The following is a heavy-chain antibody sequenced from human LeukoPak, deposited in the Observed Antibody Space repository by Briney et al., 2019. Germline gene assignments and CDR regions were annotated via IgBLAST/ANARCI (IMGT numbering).Heavy chain of an antibody. CDR2: INPSGGST. Sequence: ASVKVSCKASGYTLTSYYLHWVRQAPGQGLEWMAIINPSGGSTSHAQKFQGRVTMTRDTSASTVYMELSSLRSEDTAVYYCARGPRRGYSPYYYYYGMDVWGQGTTVTVSS. CDR3: ARGPRRGYSPYYYYYGMDV. V-gene: IGHV1-46*01. CDR1: GYTLTSYY. J-gene: IGHJ6*02. D-gene: IGHD5-18*01.